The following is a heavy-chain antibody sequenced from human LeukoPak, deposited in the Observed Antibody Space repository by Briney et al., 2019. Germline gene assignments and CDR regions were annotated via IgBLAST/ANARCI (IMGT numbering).Heavy chain of an antibody. CDR1: GFTFSSYW. CDR2: INSDGSST. J-gene: IGHJ4*02. V-gene: IGHV3-74*01. Sequence: PGGSLRLSCAASGFTFSSYWMHWVRQAPGKGLVWVSRINSDGSSTSYADSVKGRFTISRDNAKNTLYLQMNSLRAEDTAVYYCAGTSFNYDFDYWGQGTLVTVSS. D-gene: IGHD2-2*01. CDR3: AGTSFNYDFDY.